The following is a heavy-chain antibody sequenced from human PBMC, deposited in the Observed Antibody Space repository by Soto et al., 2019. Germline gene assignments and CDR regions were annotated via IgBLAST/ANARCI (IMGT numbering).Heavy chain of an antibody. CDR3: ATWKGETDWFDP. D-gene: IGHD1-1*01. V-gene: IGHV1-2*02. CDR2: INPNSGGT. CDR1: GYTFTGYY. J-gene: IGHJ5*02. Sequence: QVQLVQSGAEVKKPGASVKVSCKASGYTFTGYYMHWVRQAPGQGLEWMGWINPNSGGTNYAQKSQGRVPITRDTSISTAYMELGRLRSDATAVYYCATWKGETDWFDPWGQGTLVTVSS.